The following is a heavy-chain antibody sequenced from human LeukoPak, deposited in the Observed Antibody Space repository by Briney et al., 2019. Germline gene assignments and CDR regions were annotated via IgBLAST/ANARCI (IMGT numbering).Heavy chain of an antibody. V-gene: IGHV1-8*01. CDR1: RYTFTSYD. J-gene: IGHJ4*02. Sequence: GASVKVSCKASRYTFTSYDINWVREAAGQGLECMGWMNPNTGRTGFAQKFQGRLTMTRDTSISTAYMELSSLRAEDTAVYYCASALWFGELCFGNWGQGTLVTVSS. CDR3: ASALWFGELCFGN. CDR2: MNPNTGRT. D-gene: IGHD3-10*01.